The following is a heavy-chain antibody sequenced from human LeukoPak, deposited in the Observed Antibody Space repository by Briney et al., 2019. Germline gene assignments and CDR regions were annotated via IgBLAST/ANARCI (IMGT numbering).Heavy chain of an antibody. J-gene: IGHJ4*02. D-gene: IGHD4-11*01. Sequence: PSETLSLTCAVSGGSISGYYWSWIRQPPGKGLEWIGYIYYSGSTNYNPSLKSRVTISVDTSKNQFSLNLSSVTAADTSVYYCARIRGNYFPDYWGQGTLVTVSS. CDR2: IYYSGST. V-gene: IGHV4-59*01. CDR1: GGSISGYY. CDR3: ARIRGNYFPDY.